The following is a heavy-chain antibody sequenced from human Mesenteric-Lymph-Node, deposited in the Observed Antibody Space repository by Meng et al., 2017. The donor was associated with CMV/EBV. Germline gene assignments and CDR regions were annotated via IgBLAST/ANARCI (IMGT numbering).Heavy chain of an antibody. CDR2: ISDNGAYI. J-gene: IGHJ5*02. V-gene: IGHV3-21*01. Sequence: GESLKISCAASGFTFSSYTMNWVRQTPGMGLEWVSSISDNGAYIYYADSVKGRFSISRNNAKNSVFLQMDSLRADDTAVYYCARDALPLVVAASNADNWFGPWGQGTLVTVSS. CDR3: ARDALPLVVAASNADNWFGP. D-gene: IGHD2-15*01. CDR1: GFTFSSYT.